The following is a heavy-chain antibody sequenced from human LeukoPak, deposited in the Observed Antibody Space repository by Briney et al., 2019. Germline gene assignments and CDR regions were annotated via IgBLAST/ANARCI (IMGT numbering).Heavy chain of an antibody. CDR3: ARDQGIDPYCSSTSCYYYYYYMDV. CDR1: GFTFSSYE. Sequence: AGGSLRLSCAASGFTFSSYEMNWVRQAPGKGLEWVSYISSSGSTIYYADSVKGRFTISRDNAKNSLYLQMNSLRAEDTAVYYCARDQGIDPYCSSTSCYYYYYYMDVWGKGTTVTISS. D-gene: IGHD2-2*01. V-gene: IGHV3-48*03. J-gene: IGHJ6*03. CDR2: ISSSGSTI.